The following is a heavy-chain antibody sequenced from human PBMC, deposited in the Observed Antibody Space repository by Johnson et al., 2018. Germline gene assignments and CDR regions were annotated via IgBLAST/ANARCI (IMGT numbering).Heavy chain of an antibody. CDR3: ARDRATVTTGIFDI. D-gene: IGHD4-17*01. Sequence: QVQLQESGPGLVKPSETLSLTCTVSGGSISSYYWSWIRQPPGKGLEWIGYIYDSGSINYNPSLKSRVTISVDTSKNQFSLQLSSVTAADTAVYYCARDRATVTTGIFDIWGQGTMVTVSS. CDR1: GGSISSYY. J-gene: IGHJ3*02. V-gene: IGHV4-59*01. CDR2: IYDSGSI.